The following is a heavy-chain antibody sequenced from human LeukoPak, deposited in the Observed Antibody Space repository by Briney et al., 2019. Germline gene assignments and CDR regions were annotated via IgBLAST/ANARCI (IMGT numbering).Heavy chain of an antibody. V-gene: IGHV3-53*01. J-gene: IGHJ4*02. CDR2: IYSGDST. Sequence: GSLRPSCSAPGVTVSSNYMSWVRPAPGKGLEWVSVIYSGDSTYYADSVKGRFTISRDNSKNTLYLQMNSLRAEDTAMYYCARDSYRSSTSCYDYWGQGTLVTVSS. CDR3: ARDSYRSSTSCYDY. D-gene: IGHD2-2*01. CDR1: GVTVSSNY.